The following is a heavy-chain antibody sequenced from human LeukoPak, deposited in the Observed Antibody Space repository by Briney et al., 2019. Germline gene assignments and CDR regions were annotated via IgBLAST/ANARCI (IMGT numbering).Heavy chain of an antibody. J-gene: IGHJ4*02. D-gene: IGHD2-21*01. CDR3: AKNRTGAYGYYFDH. CDR2: IRGDAHAGTA. CDR1: GFPFGEHA. V-gene: IGHV3-49*03. Sequence: GGSLTLSCIASGFPFGEHAMGCFRQAPEKGLEWVGFIRGDAHAGTAEYAVSVRGRFIISRDDSKSIADLQMNSLQPEDTAVYFCAKNRTGAYGYYFDHWGQGTLVTVSS.